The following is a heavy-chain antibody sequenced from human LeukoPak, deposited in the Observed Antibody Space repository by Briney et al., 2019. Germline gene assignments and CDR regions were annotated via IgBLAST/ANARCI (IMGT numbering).Heavy chain of an antibody. D-gene: IGHD3-3*01. Sequence: GGSLRLPGAASGFTFSDYNMSWIRQAPGKGLEWVSYISSSGITIYYADSVKGRFTISRDNAKNSLYLQMNSLRAEDTAVYYCAREASYAYYDFWSGYRGREFDPWGQGTLVTVSS. CDR1: GFTFSDYN. J-gene: IGHJ5*02. V-gene: IGHV3-11*04. CDR2: ISSSGITI. CDR3: AREASYAYYDFWSGYRGREFDP.